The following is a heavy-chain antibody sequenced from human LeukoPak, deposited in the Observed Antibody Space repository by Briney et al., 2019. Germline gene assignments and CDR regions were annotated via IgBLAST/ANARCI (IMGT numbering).Heavy chain of an antibody. CDR1: GFTFSSYG. CDR2: IRYDGSNK. Sequence: QTGGSLRLSCAASGFTFSSYGMHWVRQAPGKGLEWVAFIRYDGSNKYYADSVKGRFTISRDNSKNSLYLQMNSLRAEDTAVYYCARSSRYYYDSSGYYSADPYDAFDIWGQGTMVTVSS. J-gene: IGHJ3*02. D-gene: IGHD3-22*01. V-gene: IGHV3-30*02. CDR3: ARSSRYYYDSSGYYSADPYDAFDI.